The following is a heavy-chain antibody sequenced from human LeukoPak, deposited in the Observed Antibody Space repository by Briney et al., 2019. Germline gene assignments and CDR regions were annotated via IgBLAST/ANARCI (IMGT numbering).Heavy chain of an antibody. V-gene: IGHV1-2*02. J-gene: IGHJ4*02. CDR1: GYTFTGYY. CDR2: INPNSGGT. Sequence: GASVKVSCKASGYTFTGYYMHWVRQAPGQGLEWTGWINPNSGGTNYAQKFQGRVTMTRDTSISTAYMELSRLRSDDTAVYYCARDIKGYYDFWSGYTTEPYYFDYWGQGTLVTVSS. CDR3: ARDIKGYYDFWSGYTTEPYYFDY. D-gene: IGHD3-3*01.